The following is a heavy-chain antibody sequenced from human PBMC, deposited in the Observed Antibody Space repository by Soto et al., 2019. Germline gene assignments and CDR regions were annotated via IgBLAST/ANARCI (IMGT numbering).Heavy chain of an antibody. D-gene: IGHD4-17*01. V-gene: IGHV1-2*02. Sequence: ASVKVSCKASGYTFTDYYIQWVRQAPGQGLEYMGWISHKSGGEANAQKFRGRVTMTRDTSVNSAYLHLSSLTSDDTAVYFCARCHRGLRCHLDYWG. CDR3: ARCHRGLRCHLDY. CDR2: ISHKSGGE. CDR1: GYTFTDYY. J-gene: IGHJ4*01.